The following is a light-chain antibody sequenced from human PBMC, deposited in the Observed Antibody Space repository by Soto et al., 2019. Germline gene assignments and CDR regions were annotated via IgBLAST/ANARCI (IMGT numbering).Light chain of an antibody. CDR2: EVS. J-gene: IGLJ1*01. CDR1: SSDVGGYNY. CDR3: SSYTSSSTPCV. V-gene: IGLV2-14*03. Sequence: QSALTQPASVSGSPGQSITISCTGTSSDVGGYNYVSWYQQHPGKAPKLMIYEVSNRPSGDSDRFSGSKSGNTASLTISGLQAEDEADYYCSSYTSSSTPCVFGSGTKLTVL.